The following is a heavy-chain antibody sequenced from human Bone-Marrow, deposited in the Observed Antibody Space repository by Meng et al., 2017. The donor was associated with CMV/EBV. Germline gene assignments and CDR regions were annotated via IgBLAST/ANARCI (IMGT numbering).Heavy chain of an antibody. V-gene: IGHV4-39*07. D-gene: IGHD3-22*01. CDR1: GGSISSSSYY. J-gene: IGHJ2*01. Sequence: SETLSLTCTVSGGSISSSSYYWGWIRQPPGKGLEWIGSIYYSGSTYYNPSLKSRVTISVDTSKNQFSLKLSSVTAADTAVYYCARGVPRSSGYIPAVNWYFDLWGRGTLVTVSS. CDR3: ARGVPRSSGYIPAVNWYFDL. CDR2: IYYSGST.